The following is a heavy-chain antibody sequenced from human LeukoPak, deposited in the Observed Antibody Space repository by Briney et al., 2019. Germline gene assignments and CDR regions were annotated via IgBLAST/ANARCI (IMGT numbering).Heavy chain of an antibody. CDR3: ASVRHDPLEYYYYIDV. Sequence: PSETLSPTCAVYGDSLSRYYWTWIRQPPGKGLEWLGEINPSGSPDYNPSLKSRATISVDTSKNQFSLRLTSVTAADTAVYYCASVRHDPLEYYYYIDVWGKGTTVTVSS. CDR2: INPSGSP. V-gene: IGHV4-34*01. CDR1: GDSLSRYY. J-gene: IGHJ6*03. D-gene: IGHD2/OR15-2a*01.